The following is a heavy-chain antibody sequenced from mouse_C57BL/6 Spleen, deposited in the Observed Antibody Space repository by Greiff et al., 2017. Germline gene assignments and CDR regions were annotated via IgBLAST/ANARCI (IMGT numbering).Heavy chain of an antibody. D-gene: IGHD3-2*02. CDR2: IDPSDSYT. CDR1: GYTFTSYW. V-gene: IGHV1-69*01. Sequence: VQLQQPGAELVMPGASVKLSCKASGYTFTSYWMHWVKQRPGQGLEWIGEIDPSDSYTNYNQKFKGKSTLTVDKSSSTASMQLSSLTAEDSAVYYCAREGRDSSGYFDYWGQGTTLTVSS. CDR3: AREGRDSSGYFDY. J-gene: IGHJ2*01.